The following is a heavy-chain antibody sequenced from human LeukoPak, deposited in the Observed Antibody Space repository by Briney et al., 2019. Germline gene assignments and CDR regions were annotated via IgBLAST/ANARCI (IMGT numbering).Heavy chain of an antibody. Sequence: GGSLRLSCAASGFTLSHYYMTWLREAPGKGVECLSFISRSGDPIYYADSVKGRFPVSRDNAENSLYLQMNSLRAEDTAMYYCARQGSEIDYWGQGTLVTVSS. CDR3: ARQGSEIDY. CDR2: ISRSGDPI. J-gene: IGHJ4*02. V-gene: IGHV3-11*01. CDR1: GFTLSHYY.